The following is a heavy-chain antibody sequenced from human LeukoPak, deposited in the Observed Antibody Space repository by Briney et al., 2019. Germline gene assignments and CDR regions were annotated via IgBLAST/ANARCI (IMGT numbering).Heavy chain of an antibody. Sequence: GGSLRLSCAPSGFTFSSYAMSSVRQAPGKRLESVSAISGSGGSTYYADSVKGRFTISTSNSKITLYLQMNSLRAEDTAVYYCATRRYDSSGFDHWGQGTLVIVSS. V-gene: IGHV3-23*01. CDR2: ISGSGGST. D-gene: IGHD3-22*01. J-gene: IGHJ4*02. CDR3: ATRRYDSSGFDH. CDR1: GFTFSSYA.